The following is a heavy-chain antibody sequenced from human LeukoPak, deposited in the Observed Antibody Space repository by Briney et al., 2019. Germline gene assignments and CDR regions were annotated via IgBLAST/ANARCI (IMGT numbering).Heavy chain of an antibody. CDR3: ASLYCGGDPYFDY. V-gene: IGHV3-48*03. Sequence: GRSLRPSCAASGFTFGSNEMKSVSHAPRDWMGWVSYISSSGSTIYYADAVKGLFTTSRDNAKNSLYLQMNSLRAEDTAVYYCASLYCGGDPYFDYWGQGTLVTVSS. D-gene: IGHD2-21*02. CDR1: GFTFGSNE. J-gene: IGHJ4*02. CDR2: ISSSGSTI.